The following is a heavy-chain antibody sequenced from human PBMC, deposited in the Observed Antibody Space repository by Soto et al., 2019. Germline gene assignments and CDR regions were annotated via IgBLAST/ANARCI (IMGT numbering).Heavy chain of an antibody. Sequence: EVQLLESGGGLVQPGGSLRLSCAASGFTFSSYAMNWVRRAPGKGLEWVSSISGSGSGTYYADSVKGRFTISRDNSKNTLYLKVNGLTAEDTALAYCAKGPSGGKGFYFDYWGQVALVTVSS. CDR1: GFTFSSYA. CDR3: AKGPSGGKGFYFDY. J-gene: IGHJ4*02. D-gene: IGHD2-15*01. CDR2: ISGSGSGT. V-gene: IGHV3-23*01.